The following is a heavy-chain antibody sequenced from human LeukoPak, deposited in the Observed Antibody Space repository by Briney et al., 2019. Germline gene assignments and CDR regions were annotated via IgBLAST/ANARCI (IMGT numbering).Heavy chain of an antibody. Sequence: SETLSLTCTVSGGSISSYYWSWLRQPPGKGLEWIGYIYYSGSTNYNPSLKSRVTISVDTSKNQFSLKLSSVTAADTAVYYCARLARQNIVREFDYWGQGTLVTVSS. V-gene: IGHV4-59*01. D-gene: IGHD2/OR15-2a*01. CDR1: GGSISSYY. CDR3: ARLARQNIVREFDY. J-gene: IGHJ4*02. CDR2: IYYSGST.